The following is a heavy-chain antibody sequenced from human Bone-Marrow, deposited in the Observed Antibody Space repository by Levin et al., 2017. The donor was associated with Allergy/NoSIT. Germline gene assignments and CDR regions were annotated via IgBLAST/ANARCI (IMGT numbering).Heavy chain of an antibody. CDR3: GRTPAGASYSYYSGMDV. CDR1: GFTFTAYG. Sequence: ASVKVSCKTSGFTFTAYGITWIRQAPGQGLEWVGWISANTGETNYAQKFQGRVTMTRDTSISTAYMNLSSLRSDDTAVYYCGRTPAGASYSYYSGMDVWGQGTTVTVSS. D-gene: IGHD2-21*01. CDR2: ISANTGET. V-gene: IGHV1-18*01. J-gene: IGHJ6*02.